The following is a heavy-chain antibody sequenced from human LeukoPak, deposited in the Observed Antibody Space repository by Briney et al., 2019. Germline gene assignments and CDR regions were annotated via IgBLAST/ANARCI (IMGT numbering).Heavy chain of an antibody. CDR1: GGSISSSSYY. V-gene: IGHV4-39*07. D-gene: IGHD3-10*01. J-gene: IGHJ5*02. Sequence: SETLSLTCTVSGGSISSSSYYWGWIRQPPGKGLEWIGSIYYSGSTYYNPSLKSRVTISVDTSKNQFSLELSSVTAADTAVYYCASSMVRGVIWFDPWGQGTLVTVSS. CDR2: IYYSGST. CDR3: ASSMVRGVIWFDP.